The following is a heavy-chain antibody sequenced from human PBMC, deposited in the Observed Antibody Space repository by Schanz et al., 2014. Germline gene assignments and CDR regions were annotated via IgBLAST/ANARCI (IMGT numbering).Heavy chain of an antibody. Sequence: QVQLQESGPGLVKPSQTLSLTCAVSGGSIRSGGYTWSWIRQPPGKGLEWIGYIYYRGSTYYNPPLKSRVTISVDTSKNQFSLMLGSVTAADTAVYYCARAAGPVDYWGQGTLVTVSS. CDR2: IYYRGST. CDR1: GGSIRSGGYT. J-gene: IGHJ4*02. D-gene: IGHD6-13*01. CDR3: ARAAGPVDY. V-gene: IGHV4-30-4*07.